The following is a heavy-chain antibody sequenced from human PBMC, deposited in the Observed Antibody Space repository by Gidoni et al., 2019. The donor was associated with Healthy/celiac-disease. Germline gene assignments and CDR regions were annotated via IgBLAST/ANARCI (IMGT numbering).Heavy chain of an antibody. J-gene: IGHJ4*02. D-gene: IGHD6-25*01. CDR2: IYYSGST. CDR1: GGSISSYY. CDR3: ASLTGYSTGLWY. V-gene: IGHV4-59*01. Sequence: QVQLQESGPGLVKPSETLSLTCTVSGGSISSYYWSWIRQPPGKGLEWIGYIYYSGSTNYNPSLKSRVTISVDTSKNQFSLKLSSVTAADTAVYYCASLTGYSTGLWYWGQGTLVTVSS.